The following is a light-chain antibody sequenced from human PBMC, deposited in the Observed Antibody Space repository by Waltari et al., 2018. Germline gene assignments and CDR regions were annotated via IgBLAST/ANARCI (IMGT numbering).Light chain of an antibody. J-gene: IGLJ1*01. V-gene: IGLV2-14*03. CDR1: SSDVGGYNF. CDR2: DVA. CDR3: SSYTSSSTRV. Sequence: QSALTQPASVSGSPGQSISISCTGTSSDVGGYNFVSWYQQHPGKAPQLMIYDVANRPSGVSNRFSGSKSGNTACLTISGLQAEDEADYYCSSYTSSSTRVFGTGTKVTVL.